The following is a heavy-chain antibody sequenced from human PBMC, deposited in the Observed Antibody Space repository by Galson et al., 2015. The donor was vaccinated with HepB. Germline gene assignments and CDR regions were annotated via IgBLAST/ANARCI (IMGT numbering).Heavy chain of an antibody. Sequence: PALVKPTKTLTLPCTFSGFSLSTSGMCVSWIRQPPGKALEWLARIDWDDDEYYTTSLKTRLTISKDTSKNQVVLTMTNMDPVDTATYYCARIRAYYDYVWGSYRPGFGMDVWGQGTTVTVSS. V-gene: IGHV2-70*11. CDR2: IDWDDDE. CDR3: ARIRAYYDYVWGSYRPGFGMDV. J-gene: IGHJ6*02. D-gene: IGHD3-16*02. CDR1: GFSLSTSGMC.